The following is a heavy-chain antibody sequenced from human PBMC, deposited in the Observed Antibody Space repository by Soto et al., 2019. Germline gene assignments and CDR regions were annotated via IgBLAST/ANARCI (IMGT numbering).Heavy chain of an antibody. Sequence: GASVKVSCKASGYTFTSYAMHWVRQAPGQRLEWMGWISPYDDNTIYAQRFQGRVSMTADRSTRTVYLDLRSLKSNDTAVYYCARDKRMATGYDAFDIWGQGTMVTVSS. V-gene: IGHV1-18*01. CDR1: GYTFTSYA. CDR3: ARDKRMATGYDAFDI. J-gene: IGHJ3*02. D-gene: IGHD5-12*01. CDR2: ISPYDDNT.